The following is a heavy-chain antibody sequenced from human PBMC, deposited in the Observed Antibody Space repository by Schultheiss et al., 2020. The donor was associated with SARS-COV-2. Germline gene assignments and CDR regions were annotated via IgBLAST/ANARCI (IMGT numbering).Heavy chain of an antibody. Sequence: ASVKVSCKASGVTFSTYDIKRVRQAPGQGLEWMGIINPSGGSTSYAQKFQGRVTMTRDTSTSTVYMELSSLRAEDTAIYYCARVRYGYNYNDYDLWGRGTLVTVSS. D-gene: IGHD5-24*01. V-gene: IGHV1-46*01. J-gene: IGHJ2*01. CDR3: ARVRYGYNYNDYDL. CDR2: INPSGGST. CDR1: GVTFSTYD.